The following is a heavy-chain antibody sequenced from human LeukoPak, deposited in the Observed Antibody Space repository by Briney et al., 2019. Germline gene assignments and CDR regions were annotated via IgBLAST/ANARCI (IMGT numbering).Heavy chain of an antibody. CDR3: AKYPDYYDSSGYYFG. V-gene: IGHV3-23*01. Sequence: PGGSLRLSCAASGFTFSSYAMSWVRQAPGKGLEWVSAISGSGGSTYYADSVKGRFTISRDNSKYTLYLQMNSLRAEDTAVYYCAKYPDYYDSSGYYFGWGQGTMVTVSS. CDR1: GFTFSSYA. D-gene: IGHD3-22*01. CDR2: ISGSGGST. J-gene: IGHJ3*01.